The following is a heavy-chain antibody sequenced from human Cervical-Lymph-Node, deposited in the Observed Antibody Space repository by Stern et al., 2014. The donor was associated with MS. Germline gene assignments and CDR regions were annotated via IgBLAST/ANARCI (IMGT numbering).Heavy chain of an antibody. CDR2: IYYSGST. CDR3: ARESMITFGPGIDD. Sequence: QLQLQESGPGLVKPSQTLSLTCTVSGASISSADYYWSWIRQPPGKGLEWIGNIYYSGSTYYNPSLKSRVIISVGTSKKQFSLKLSSVTAADTAVYYCARESMITFGPGIDDWGQGTLVTVPS. V-gene: IGHV4-30-4*01. CDR1: GASISSADYY. D-gene: IGHD3-16*01. J-gene: IGHJ4*02.